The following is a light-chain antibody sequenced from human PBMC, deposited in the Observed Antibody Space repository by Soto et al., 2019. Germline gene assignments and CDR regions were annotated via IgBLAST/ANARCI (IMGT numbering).Light chain of an antibody. CDR1: SGDVGDSKY. V-gene: IGLV2-14*01. J-gene: IGLJ3*02. Sequence: QSALTQPTSVSGSPGQAITISCTGTSGDVGDSKYVSWYRQQPGKAPKLMIHDVTNRPSGVSNRFSGSKSGNTASLTISGLQADDEAYYYCSSYTTASRWVFGGGTKLTVL. CDR2: DVT. CDR3: SSYTTASRWV.